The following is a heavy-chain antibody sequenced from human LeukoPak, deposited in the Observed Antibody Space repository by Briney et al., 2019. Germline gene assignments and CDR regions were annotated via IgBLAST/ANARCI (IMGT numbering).Heavy chain of an antibody. CDR2: INHSGST. CDR1: GGSFSGYY. J-gene: IGHJ5*02. CDR3: ARDQGYCSSTSCYWVDH. D-gene: IGHD2-2*01. Sequence: SETLSLTCAVYGGSFSGYYWSWIRQPPGKGLEWIGEINHSGSTNYNPSLKSRVTISVDTSKNQFSLKLSSVTAADTAVYYCARDQGYCSSTSCYWVDHWGQGTLVTVSS. V-gene: IGHV4-34*01.